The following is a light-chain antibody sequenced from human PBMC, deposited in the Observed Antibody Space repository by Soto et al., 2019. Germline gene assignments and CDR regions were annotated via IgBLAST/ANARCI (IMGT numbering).Light chain of an antibody. Sequence: GVSKSPATLAVSTGERATLSCRASQSVSNNLAWYQQKRGQPPRLLIYGASTRATGTPARFSGSGSGTDFTLTISSLQPEDFATYYCQQLNSYPTFGGVTKVDIK. CDR3: QQLNSYPT. CDR1: QSVSNN. V-gene: IGKV3-15*01. J-gene: IGKJ4*01. CDR2: GAS.